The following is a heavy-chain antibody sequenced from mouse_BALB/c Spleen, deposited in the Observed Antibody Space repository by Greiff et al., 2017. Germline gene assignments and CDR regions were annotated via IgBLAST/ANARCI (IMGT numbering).Heavy chain of an antibody. CDR2: IDPANGNT. V-gene: IGHV14-3*02. J-gene: IGHJ1*01. Sequence: VHVKQSGAELVKPGASVKLSCTASGFNIKDTYMHWVKQRPEQGLEWIGRIDPANGNTKYDPKFQGKATITADTSSNTAYLQLSSLTSEDTAVYYCARGNWDVDFDVWGAGTTVTVSS. D-gene: IGHD4-1*01. CDR3: ARGNWDVDFDV. CDR1: GFNIKDTY.